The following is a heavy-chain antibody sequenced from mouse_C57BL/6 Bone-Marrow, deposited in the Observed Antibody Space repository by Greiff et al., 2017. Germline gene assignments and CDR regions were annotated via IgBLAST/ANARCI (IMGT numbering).Heavy chain of an antibody. CDR2: IYPGGGST. D-gene: IGHD4-1*01. CDR3: ARLTGTFFDY. Sequence: VQLQQSGAELVRPGTSVKMSCKASGYTFTNYWIGWAKQRPGHGLEWIGDIYPGGGSTNYNEKFKGKATLTADKSSSTAYMQFSSLTSADSAIYYCARLTGTFFDYWGQGTTLTVSS. J-gene: IGHJ2*01. V-gene: IGHV1-63*01. CDR1: GYTFTNYW.